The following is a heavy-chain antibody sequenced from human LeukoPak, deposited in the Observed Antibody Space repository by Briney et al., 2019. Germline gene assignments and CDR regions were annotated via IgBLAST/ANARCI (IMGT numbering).Heavy chain of an antibody. CDR1: GDSVSNYY. Sequence: SETLSLTCNVSGDSVSNYYWSWIRQPPGKGHEWIGYFYYSGSTNYNPSLKSRVTMSVDSSKNQPSLKLTSVTAADTAVYYCARVGWEGGYFDYWGQGTLVTVSS. J-gene: IGHJ4*02. V-gene: IGHV4-59*02. CDR2: FYYSGST. CDR3: ARVGWEGGYFDY. D-gene: IGHD6-19*01.